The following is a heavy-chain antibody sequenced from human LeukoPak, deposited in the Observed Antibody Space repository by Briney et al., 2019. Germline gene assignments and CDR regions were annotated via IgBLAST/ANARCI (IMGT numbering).Heavy chain of an antibody. CDR3: ATTFPYCGDGTCKL. V-gene: IGHV3-7*01. Sequence: GGSLRLSCAASGLRFTSYWMSWVREAPGKGLEGVANINQGGNTVNYVDSVKGRVSISRDNANNALFLQMHSLRFEDTAIYYCATTFPYCGDGTCKLGGQGAQVTVSS. CDR1: GLRFTSYW. J-gene: IGHJ4*02. CDR2: INQGGNTV. D-gene: IGHD2-15*01.